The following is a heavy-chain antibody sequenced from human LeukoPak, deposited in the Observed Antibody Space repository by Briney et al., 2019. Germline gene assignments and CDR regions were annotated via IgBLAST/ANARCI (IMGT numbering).Heavy chain of an antibody. CDR2: ITSSGAYI. Sequence: GGSLRLSCAASGFTFNYYNMNWVRQAPGKALEWVSSITSSGAYIFYADSVRGRFTISRDNARNSLYLQMNSLRAEDTAVYYCARTAIAAAAFYNWFDSWGQGTLVTVSS. CDR3: ARTAIAAAAFYNWFDS. CDR1: GFTFNYYN. J-gene: IGHJ5*01. D-gene: IGHD6-13*01. V-gene: IGHV3-21*01.